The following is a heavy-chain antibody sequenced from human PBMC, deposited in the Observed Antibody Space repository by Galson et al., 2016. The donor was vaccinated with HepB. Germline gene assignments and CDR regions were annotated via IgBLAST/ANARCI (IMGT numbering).Heavy chain of an antibody. CDR3: ARALGRSSGWSPKGY. J-gene: IGHJ4*02. V-gene: IGHV3-74*01. CDR2: INTDGSIT. CDR1: GFTLSNYW. Sequence: SLRLSCAASGFTLSNYWMHWVRQAPGKGLVWVSRINTDGSITNYADSVKGRFIISRDNAKNTLYLQMNSLRTEDTAVYYCARALGRSSGWSPKGYWGQGTLVAVSS. D-gene: IGHD6-19*01.